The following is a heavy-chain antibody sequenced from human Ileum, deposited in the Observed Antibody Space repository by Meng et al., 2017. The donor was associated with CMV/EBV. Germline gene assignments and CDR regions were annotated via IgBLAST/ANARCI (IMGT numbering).Heavy chain of an antibody. V-gene: IGHV3-30*02. Sequence: GESLKISCAASGFRFSNYGMHWVRQAPGKGLEWVAFIRYDGSNKYYADSVKGRFTISRDNSKNTLYLQMNSLRAEDTAVYYCAKGCGSYMVGIDYWGQGTLVTVSS. CDR2: IRYDGSNK. CDR3: AKGCGSYMVGIDY. D-gene: IGHD1-26*01. CDR1: GFRFSNYG. J-gene: IGHJ4*02.